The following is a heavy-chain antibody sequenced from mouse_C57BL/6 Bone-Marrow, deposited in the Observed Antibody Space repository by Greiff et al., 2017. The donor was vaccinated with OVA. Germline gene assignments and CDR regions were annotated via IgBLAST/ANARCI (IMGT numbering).Heavy chain of an antibody. D-gene: IGHD2-3*01. CDR1: GFNIKDDY. CDR2: IDPENGDT. V-gene: IGHV14-4*01. CDR3: TTGFIYDGYEGGAMDY. Sequence: EVQLQQSGAELVRPGASVKLSCTASGFNIKDDYMHWVKQRPEQGLEWIGWIDPENGDTEYASKFQGKATITADTSSNTAYLQLSSLTSEDTAVYYCTTGFIYDGYEGGAMDYWGQGTSVTVSS. J-gene: IGHJ4*01.